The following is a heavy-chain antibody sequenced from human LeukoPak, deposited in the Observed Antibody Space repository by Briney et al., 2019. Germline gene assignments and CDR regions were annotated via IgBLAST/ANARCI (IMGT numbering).Heavy chain of an antibody. D-gene: IGHD2-8*01. CDR3: ARELRGPLMVYAMVAFDI. Sequence: ASVKVSCKASGYTFTSYAKNWVRQAPGQGLEWMGWINTNTGNPTYAQGFTGRFVFSLDTSVSTAYLQISSLKAEDTAVYYCARELRGPLMVYAMVAFDIWGQGTMVTVSS. J-gene: IGHJ3*02. V-gene: IGHV7-4-1*02. CDR1: GYTFTSYA. CDR2: INTNTGNP.